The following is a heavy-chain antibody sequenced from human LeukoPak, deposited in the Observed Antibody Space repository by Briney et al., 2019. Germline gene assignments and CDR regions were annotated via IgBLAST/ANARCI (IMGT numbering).Heavy chain of an antibody. Sequence: ASVKVSCKASGYTFTGYYMHWVRQAPGQGLEWMGWINPNSGGTNYAQKFQGRVTMTRDTSISTAYMELSRLRSDDMAVYYCAKTYYVSGSYYPLTYWAKGPLVTVS. J-gene: IGHJ4*02. CDR2: INPNSGGT. D-gene: IGHD3-10*01. V-gene: IGHV1-2*02. CDR1: GYTFTGYY. CDR3: AKTYYVSGSYYPLTY.